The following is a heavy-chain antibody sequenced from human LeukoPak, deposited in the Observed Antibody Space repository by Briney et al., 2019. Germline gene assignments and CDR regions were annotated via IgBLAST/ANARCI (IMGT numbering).Heavy chain of an antibody. J-gene: IGHJ5*02. CDR1: GDTLTELS. CDR3: AIDSVIDGKTRWFDP. V-gene: IGHV1-24*01. D-gene: IGHD3-16*02. Sequence: GASVKVSCKVSGDTLTELSMHWIRQVPGKGLEYMGGLDPDDGKIIDAQKFQDRVTMTEDTSTDTAYMELSSLRSEDTAVYYCAIDSVIDGKTRWFDPWGQGTLVIVSS. CDR2: LDPDDGKI.